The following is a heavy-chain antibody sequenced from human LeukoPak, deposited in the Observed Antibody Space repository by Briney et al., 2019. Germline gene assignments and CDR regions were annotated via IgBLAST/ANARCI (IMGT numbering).Heavy chain of an antibody. Sequence: GGSLRLSCAASGFTFSAYSMNWVRQAPGKGLEWVSSISSSSRYMYYADSVKGRFTISGDNAQNSLYLQMNSLRAEDTAVYYCARDRGYCSNTSCFGTYYGMDVWGQGTTVTVSS. V-gene: IGHV3-21*01. CDR2: ISSSSRYM. D-gene: IGHD2-2*03. J-gene: IGHJ6*02. CDR3: ARDRGYCSNTSCFGTYYGMDV. CDR1: GFTFSAYS.